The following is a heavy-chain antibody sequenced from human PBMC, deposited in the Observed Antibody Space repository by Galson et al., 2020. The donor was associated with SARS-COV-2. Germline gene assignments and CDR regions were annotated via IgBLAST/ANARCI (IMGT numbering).Heavy chain of an antibody. Sequence: GGSLRLSCAASGFTFSNYAMSWVRQAPGKGLEWVSGVSGDGASTFYSYPVKGRFTISRDNSNNTVFLQMTSLRAEDTAVYYCAKGHFEEQWLVFFDYWGQGSLVAVSS. D-gene: IGHD6-19*01. CDR2: VSGDGAST. CDR3: AKGHFEEQWLVFFDY. CDR1: GFTFSNYA. V-gene: IGHV3-23*01. J-gene: IGHJ4*02.